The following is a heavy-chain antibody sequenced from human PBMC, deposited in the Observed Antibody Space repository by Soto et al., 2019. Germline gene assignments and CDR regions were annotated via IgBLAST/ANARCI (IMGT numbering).Heavy chain of an antibody. D-gene: IGHD6-6*01. CDR1: GYTFNSYG. Sequence: QVQLVQSGGEVKKPGASVRVSCKASGYTFNSYGISWVRQAPGQGLEWMGWLNTYNGNTNYARKFQGRVSMTTDTSTSTAYLELRSLGSDDTAVYYCPRDVLYSTSGDRRFDPWGQGTLVTVSS. CDR3: PRDVLYSTSGDRRFDP. V-gene: IGHV1-18*01. CDR2: LNTYNGNT. J-gene: IGHJ5*02.